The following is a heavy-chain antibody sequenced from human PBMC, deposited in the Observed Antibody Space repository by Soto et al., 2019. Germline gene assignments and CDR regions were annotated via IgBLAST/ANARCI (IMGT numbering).Heavy chain of an antibody. J-gene: IGHJ5*02. D-gene: IGHD3-22*01. CDR2: MYYSGSS. CDR1: GGSISSSSYY. V-gene: IGHV4-39*01. Sequence: SETLSLTCTVSGGSISSSSYYWGWIRQPPGKGLEWIGNMYYSGSSYYNSSLKSRVTISVATSKNQFSLKLNSVTAADTAVYYCARLQDHYDSSGYANWFDPWGQGTLVTVSS. CDR3: ARLQDHYDSSGYANWFDP.